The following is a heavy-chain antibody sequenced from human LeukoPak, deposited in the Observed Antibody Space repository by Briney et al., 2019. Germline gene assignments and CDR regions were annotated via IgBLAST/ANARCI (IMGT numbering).Heavy chain of an antibody. CDR1: GFTFSSYS. V-gene: IGHV3-48*04. J-gene: IGHJ3*02. D-gene: IGHD6-13*01. CDR2: ISSSSSTI. Sequence: PGGSLRLSCAASGFTFSSYSMNWVRQAPGKGLEWVSYISSSSSTIYYADSVKGRFTISRDNAKNSLHLQMNSLRAEDTAVYYCARDPGVWAFDIWGQGTMVTVSS. CDR3: ARDPGVWAFDI.